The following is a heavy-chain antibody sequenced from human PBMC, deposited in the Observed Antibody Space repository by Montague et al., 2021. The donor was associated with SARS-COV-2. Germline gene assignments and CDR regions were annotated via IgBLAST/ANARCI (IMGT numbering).Heavy chain of an antibody. CDR3: ARGGVTIFGVVITGKGLFRY. D-gene: IGHD3-3*01. CDR2: INHSGST. V-gene: IGHV4-34*01. J-gene: IGHJ4*02. CDR1: GGSFSGYY. Sequence: SETLSLTCAAYGGSFSGYYWSWIRQPPGKGLEWIGEINHSGSTNYNPSLKSRVTISVDTSKNQFSLKLSSVTAADTAVYYCARGGVTIFGVVITGKGLFRYWGQGTLVTVSS.